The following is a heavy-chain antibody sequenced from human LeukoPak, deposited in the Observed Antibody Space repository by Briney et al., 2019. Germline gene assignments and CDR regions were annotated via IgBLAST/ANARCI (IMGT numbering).Heavy chain of an antibody. CDR3: AKVQEMDTILPPFHY. Sequence: GGSLRLSCAASGFTFSNYAMSLVRQAPGKGLEWVSAISGSGGTTFYADSVKGRFTISRDNSKNTLYLQVNSLRAADTAIYYCAKVQEMDTILPPFHYWGQGTLVTVSS. D-gene: IGHD5-24*01. CDR1: GFTFSNYA. V-gene: IGHV3-23*01. CDR2: ISGSGGTT. J-gene: IGHJ4*02.